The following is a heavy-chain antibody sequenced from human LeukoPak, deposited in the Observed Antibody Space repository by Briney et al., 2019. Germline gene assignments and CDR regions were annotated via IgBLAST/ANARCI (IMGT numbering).Heavy chain of an antibody. J-gene: IGHJ4*02. CDR2: IIPIFGTA. CDR1: GGTFSSYA. V-gene: IGHV1-69*05. CDR3: ARSDSSGRFYFDY. D-gene: IGHD3-22*01. Sequence: ASVKVSCKASGGTFSSYAISWVRQAPGQGLELMGRIIPIFGTANYAQKFQGRVTITTDESTSTAYMELSSLRSEDTAVYYCARSDSSGRFYFDYWGQGTLVTVSS.